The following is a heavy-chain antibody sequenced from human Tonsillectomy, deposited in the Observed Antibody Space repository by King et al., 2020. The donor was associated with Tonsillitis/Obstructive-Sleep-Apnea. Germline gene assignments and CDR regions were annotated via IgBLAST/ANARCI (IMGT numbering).Heavy chain of an antibody. Sequence: QLQESGPGLVKPSETLSLTCFVSGGSISSSSYSWGWIRQPPGKGLEWIGGISYSGSTYYNPSLKSRVTIYLDTSKNHFSLKLSSVTAADTAVYFCARRTYCSSTSCYSLSSGWFDPWGQGTLVTVSS. CDR3: ARRTYCSSTSCYSLSSGWFDP. V-gene: IGHV4-39*02. CDR1: GGSISSSSYS. J-gene: IGHJ5*02. CDR2: ISYSGST. D-gene: IGHD2-2*02.